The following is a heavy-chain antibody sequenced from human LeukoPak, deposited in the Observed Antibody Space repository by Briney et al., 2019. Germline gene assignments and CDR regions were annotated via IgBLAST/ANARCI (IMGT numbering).Heavy chain of an antibody. Sequence: ASVKVSCKASGGTFSSYAISWVRQAPGQGLEWMGGIIPIFGTANYAQKFQGRVTITADESTSTAYMELSSLRSEDTAVYYCARDPKRDYVWAYYFDYWGQGTLVTVSS. CDR3: ARDPKRDYVWAYYFDY. CDR1: GGTFSSYA. D-gene: IGHD3-16*01. V-gene: IGHV1-69*13. J-gene: IGHJ4*02. CDR2: IIPIFGTA.